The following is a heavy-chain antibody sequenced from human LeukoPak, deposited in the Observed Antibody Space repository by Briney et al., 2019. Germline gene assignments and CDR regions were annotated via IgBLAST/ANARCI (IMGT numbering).Heavy chain of an antibody. V-gene: IGHV3-33*01. Sequence: GRSLRLSCAASGFTFSSYGMHWVRQAPGKGLEWVAVIWYDGSNKYYADSVKGRFTISRDNSKNTLYLQMNSLRAEDTAVYYCARVLWGYARSRGTLDYWGQGTLVTVSS. CDR3: ARVLWGYARSRGTLDY. J-gene: IGHJ4*02. CDR1: GFTFSSYG. CDR2: IWYDGSNK. D-gene: IGHD3-16*01.